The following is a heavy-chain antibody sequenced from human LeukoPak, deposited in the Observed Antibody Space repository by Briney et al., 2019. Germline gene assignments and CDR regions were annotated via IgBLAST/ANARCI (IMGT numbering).Heavy chain of an antibody. CDR2: IYYSGST. CDR3: ATYSDWFDP. V-gene: IGHV4-59*12. CDR1: GGSISSYY. J-gene: IGHJ5*02. Sequence: SETLSLTCTVSGGSISSYYWSWIRQPPGKGLEWIGYIYYSGSTNYNPSLKSRVTMSVDTSKNQFSLKLSSVTAADTAVYYCATYSDWFDPWGQGTLVTVSS. D-gene: IGHD2-15*01.